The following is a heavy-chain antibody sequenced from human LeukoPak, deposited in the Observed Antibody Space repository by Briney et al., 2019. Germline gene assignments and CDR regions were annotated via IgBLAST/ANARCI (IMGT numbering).Heavy chain of an antibody. Sequence: ASVKVSCKASGYTFTSSYMHWVRQAPGQGLEWMGIINPSGGSTSYAQKFQGTVTMTRDTATSTVYMELSSLRSEDTAVYYCARDVITMVQGVIYYYGMDVWGQGTTVTVSS. D-gene: IGHD3-10*01. J-gene: IGHJ6*02. CDR3: ARDVITMVQGVIYYYGMDV. CDR1: GYTFTSSY. CDR2: INPSGGST. V-gene: IGHV1-46*01.